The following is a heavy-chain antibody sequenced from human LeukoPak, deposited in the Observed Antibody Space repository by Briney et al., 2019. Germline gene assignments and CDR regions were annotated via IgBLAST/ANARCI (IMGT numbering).Heavy chain of an antibody. D-gene: IGHD3-22*01. Sequence: SETLSLTCTVSGGSIRSYYRSWIRQPPGKGLEWIGYIYYSGSTNYNPSLKSRVTISVDTSKNQFSLKLSSVTAADTAVYYCARVRWYYYDSSGYSFDYWGQGTLVTVSS. CDR2: IYYSGST. CDR1: GGSIRSYY. J-gene: IGHJ4*02. V-gene: IGHV4-59*01. CDR3: ARVRWYYYDSSGYSFDY.